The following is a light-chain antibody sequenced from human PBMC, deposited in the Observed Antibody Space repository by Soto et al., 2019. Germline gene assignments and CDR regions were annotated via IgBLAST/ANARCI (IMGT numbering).Light chain of an antibody. CDR1: HSLLYASANTNY. J-gene: IGKJ4*01. CDR3: QQDFNSPLT. CDR2: WAS. V-gene: IGKV4-1*01. Sequence: DIVVTQSPDSLAVSLGERATIYCKSSHSLLYASANTNYLRWYQQKPGQPPKLLIYWASTRQSGVPDRFGGSGSGTDFSLTIRSLQAGDVAVYYCQQDFNSPLTFGGGTRVEIK.